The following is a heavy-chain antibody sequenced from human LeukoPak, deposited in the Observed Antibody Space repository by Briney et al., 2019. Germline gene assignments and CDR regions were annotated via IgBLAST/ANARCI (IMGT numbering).Heavy chain of an antibody. Sequence: GGSLRLSCAASGFTFSSYAMHWVRQAPGKGLEWVAVITHDGSNKYYADSVKGRFTISRDNSKNTLYLQMNSLSAEDTAVYYCARSDNESYSSGWYWFDPWGQGTLVTVSS. D-gene: IGHD6-19*01. CDR1: GFTFSSYA. CDR2: ITHDGSNK. J-gene: IGHJ5*02. V-gene: IGHV3-30-3*01. CDR3: ARSDNESYSSGWYWFDP.